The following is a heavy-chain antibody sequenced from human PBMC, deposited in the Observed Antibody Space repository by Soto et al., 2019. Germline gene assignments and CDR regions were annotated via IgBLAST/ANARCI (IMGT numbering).Heavy chain of an antibody. V-gene: IGHV3-11*06. CDR3: ASSRGVEWQPGGMAF. Sequence: GGSLRRSCAASGFTFSDYYMSCIRQAPWEGLEWFSYISSSSSYTNYADSVKGRFTISRDNAKNSLYLQMNSLRAEDTAVYYCASSRGVEWQPGGMAFWGPGTTVTVSS. CDR1: GFTFSDYY. CDR2: ISSSSSYT. D-gene: IGHD3-3*01. J-gene: IGHJ6*01.